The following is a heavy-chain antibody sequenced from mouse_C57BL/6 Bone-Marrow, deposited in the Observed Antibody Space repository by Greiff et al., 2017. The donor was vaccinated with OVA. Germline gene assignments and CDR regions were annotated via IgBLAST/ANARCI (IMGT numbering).Heavy chain of an antibody. Sequence: EVQLQQSGAELVRPGASVKLSCTASGFTIKDDYMHWVKQRPEQGLEWIGWIDPENGDTEYASKFQGKATITADTSSNTAYLQLSSLTSEDTAVYYCATGGLQRPYAMDYWGQGTSVTVSS. J-gene: IGHJ4*01. CDR2: IDPENGDT. V-gene: IGHV14-4*01. CDR1: GFTIKDDY. D-gene: IGHD2-4*01. CDR3: ATGGLQRPYAMDY.